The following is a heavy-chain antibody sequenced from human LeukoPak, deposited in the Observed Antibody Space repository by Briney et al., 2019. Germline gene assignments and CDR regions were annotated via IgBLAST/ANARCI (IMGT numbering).Heavy chain of an antibody. CDR2: ISSSSSYI. CDR1: GFTFSSYS. J-gene: IGHJ4*02. Sequence: GGSLRLSCAASGFTFSSYSMNWVRQAPGKGLEWVSSISSSSSYIYYADSVKGRFTISRDNSKNTLYLQMNSLRAEDTAVYYCARDLRSGGSHFDYWGQGTLVTVSS. D-gene: IGHD2-15*01. CDR3: ARDLRSGGSHFDY. V-gene: IGHV3-21*01.